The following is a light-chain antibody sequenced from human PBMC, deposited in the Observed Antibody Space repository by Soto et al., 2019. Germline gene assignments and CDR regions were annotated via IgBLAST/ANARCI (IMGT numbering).Light chain of an antibody. V-gene: IGLV1-47*01. Sequence: QSALTQPPSASGTPGQRVTISCSGSSSNIGSNYVYWYQQLPGTAPKLLIYRNNQRPSGVPDRFSGSKSGTSASLAISGLQAEDEAEYYCTSYTSSTPFYVFGTGTKVTVL. CDR1: SSNIGSNY. CDR2: RNN. J-gene: IGLJ1*01. CDR3: TSYTSSTPFYV.